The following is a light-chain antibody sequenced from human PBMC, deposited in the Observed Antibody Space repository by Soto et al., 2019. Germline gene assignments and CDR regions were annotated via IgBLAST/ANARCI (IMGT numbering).Light chain of an antibody. Sequence: QCVLTQPPSVSRAPGQRGTISSHESSSNIGAGYDVHWYQQPPGTAPKLLIYGNSNRPSGVPDRFSGSKSGTSASLAITGLQAEDEADYYCQSYDSSLSGYVFGTGTKVTVL. CDR3: QSYDSSLSGYV. CDR2: GNS. V-gene: IGLV1-40*01. CDR1: SSNIGAGYD. J-gene: IGLJ1*01.